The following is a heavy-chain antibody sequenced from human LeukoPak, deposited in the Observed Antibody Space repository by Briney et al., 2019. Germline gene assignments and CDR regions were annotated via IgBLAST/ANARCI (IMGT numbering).Heavy chain of an antibody. V-gene: IGHV1-2*06. J-gene: IGHJ6*02. CDR1: GYTFTGYY. D-gene: IGHD6-13*01. CDR3: ASWEGYSSSWYTYYYYYGMDV. CDR2: INPNSGGT. Sequence: ASVKVSCKASGYTFTGYYMHWVRQAPGQGLEWMGRINPNSGGTNYAQKFQGRVTMTRDTSISTAYMELSRLRSDDTAVYYCASWEGYSSSWYTYYYYYGMDVWGQGTTVTVSS.